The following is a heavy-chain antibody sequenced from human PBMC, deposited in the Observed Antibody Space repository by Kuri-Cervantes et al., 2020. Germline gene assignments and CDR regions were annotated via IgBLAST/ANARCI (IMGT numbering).Heavy chain of an antibody. Sequence: ASVKVSCKASGYTFTSYGISWVRQAPGQGLEWMGWIRAYNGNANYAQKLQGRVTMTTDTSTSTAYMGLRSLRFDDTAVYYCARVDYGDYVGGDYWGQGTLVTVSS. J-gene: IGHJ4*02. CDR1: GYTFTSYG. D-gene: IGHD4-17*01. V-gene: IGHV1-18*01. CDR3: ARVDYGDYVGGDY. CDR2: IRAYNGNA.